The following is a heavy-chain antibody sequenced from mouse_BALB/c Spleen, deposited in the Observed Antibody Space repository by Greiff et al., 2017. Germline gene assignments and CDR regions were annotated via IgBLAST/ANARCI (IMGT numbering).Heavy chain of an antibody. CDR3: TRWYYGSHYFDY. CDR2: IYPGNSDT. Sequence: EVQLQQSGTVLARPGASVKMSCKASGYSFTSYWMHWVKQRPGQGLEWIGAIYPGNSDTSYNQKFKGKAKLTAVTSASTAYMELSSLTNEDSAVYYCTRWYYGSHYFDYWGQGTTLTVSS. D-gene: IGHD1-1*01. CDR1: GYSFTSYW. V-gene: IGHV1-5*01. J-gene: IGHJ2*01.